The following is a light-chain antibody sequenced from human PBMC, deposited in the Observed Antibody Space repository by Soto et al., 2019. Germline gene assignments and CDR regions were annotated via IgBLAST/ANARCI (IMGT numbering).Light chain of an antibody. V-gene: IGKV1-5*03. J-gene: IGKJ1*01. CDR2: KAS. CDR1: QSISSW. Sequence: DIQMTQSPSTLSASVGDRVTITCRASQSISSWLAWYQQKPGKAPKLLIYKASSLESGVPSRFSGSGSGTEFTLTISSLHPDVFATYSCQHYNSYSAAFGQGTNVEI. CDR3: QHYNSYSAA.